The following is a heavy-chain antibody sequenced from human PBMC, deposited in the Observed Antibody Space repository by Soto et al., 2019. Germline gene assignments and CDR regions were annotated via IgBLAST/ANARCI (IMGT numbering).Heavy chain of an antibody. J-gene: IGHJ4*02. D-gene: IGHD4-17*01. V-gene: IGHV1-18*01. CDR1: GYTLSNNYG. CDR3: ARDRQNYGSLDY. CDR2: INSYNGVT. Sequence: QVQLVQSGAEVKNPGASVKVSCRASGYTLSNNYGISWVRQAPEQGLEWMGWINSYNGVTNNARKFQDRVTLTTDASTTTAYMELRSLRSDDTALYYCARDRQNYGSLDYWGQGTLVTVSS.